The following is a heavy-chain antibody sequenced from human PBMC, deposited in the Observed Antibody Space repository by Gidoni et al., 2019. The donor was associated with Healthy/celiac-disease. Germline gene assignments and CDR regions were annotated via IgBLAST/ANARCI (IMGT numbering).Heavy chain of an antibody. CDR1: GGSISSYY. CDR3: AREGYSSSSVWFDP. V-gene: IGHV4-59*01. CDR2: IHYSGST. D-gene: IGHD6-6*01. Sequence: QVQLQESGPGLVKPSETLSLPFTVSGGSISSYYWSWIRQPPGTGLEWIGYIHYSGSTNYNPALKSRVTISVDTSKNQFALKLSSVTAADTAVYYCAREGYSSSSVWFDPGGQGTLVTVSS. J-gene: IGHJ5*02.